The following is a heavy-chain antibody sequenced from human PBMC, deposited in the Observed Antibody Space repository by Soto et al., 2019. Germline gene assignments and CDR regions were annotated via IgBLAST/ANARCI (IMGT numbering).Heavy chain of an antibody. CDR1: GYIFTSYW. J-gene: IGHJ5*02. CDR3: ARVEYYYDSSGSQEKVWFDP. Sequence: GESLKISCKGSGYIFTSYWIGWVRQMPGKGLEWMGIIYPGDSDTRNSPSFQGQVTISADKSISTAYLKWSSLKASDTVIYYCARVEYYYDSSGSQEKVWFDPWGQGTLVTVSS. CDR2: IYPGDSDT. V-gene: IGHV5-51*01. D-gene: IGHD3-22*01.